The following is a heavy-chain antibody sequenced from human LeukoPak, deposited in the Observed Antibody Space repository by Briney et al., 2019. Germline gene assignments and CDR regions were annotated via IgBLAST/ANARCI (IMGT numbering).Heavy chain of an antibody. Sequence: GGSLKLSCAASGFTFSGSAMHWVRQASGKGLEWVGRIRSKANSYATAYAASVKGRFTISRDDSKNTAYLQMNSLKTEDTAVYYCTRYSSSGLDYWGQGTLVTVSS. J-gene: IGHJ4*02. CDR1: GFTFSGSA. V-gene: IGHV3-73*01. D-gene: IGHD6-13*01. CDR2: IRSKANSYAT. CDR3: TRYSSSGLDY.